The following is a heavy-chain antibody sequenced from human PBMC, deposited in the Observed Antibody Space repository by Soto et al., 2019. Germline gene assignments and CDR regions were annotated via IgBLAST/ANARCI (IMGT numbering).Heavy chain of an antibody. Sequence: QVQLQESGPGLVKPSQTLSLTCTVSGGSISSGDYYWSWIRQPPGKGLEWIGYIYYSGSTYYNPSLRSRVTISVDTSKNQFSLKLSSVTAADTAVYYCARDRPYCSGGSCYSGAFYGMDVWGQGTTVTVSS. D-gene: IGHD2-15*01. V-gene: IGHV4-30-4*01. CDR3: ARDRPYCSGGSCYSGAFYGMDV. J-gene: IGHJ6*02. CDR1: GGSISSGDYY. CDR2: IYYSGST.